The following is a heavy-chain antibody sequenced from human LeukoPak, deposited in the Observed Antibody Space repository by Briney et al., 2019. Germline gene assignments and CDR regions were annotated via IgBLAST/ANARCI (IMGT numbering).Heavy chain of an antibody. CDR3: AREFSGYDFDY. CDR1: GGSFSGYY. V-gene: IGHV4-34*01. Sequence: SETLSLTCAVYGGSFSGYYWSWIRQPPGKGLEWIGEINHSGSTIYNPSLKSRVTISVDTSKNQFSLKLSSVTAADTAVYYCAREFSGYDFDYWGQGTLVTVSS. CDR2: INHSGST. D-gene: IGHD5-12*01. J-gene: IGHJ4*02.